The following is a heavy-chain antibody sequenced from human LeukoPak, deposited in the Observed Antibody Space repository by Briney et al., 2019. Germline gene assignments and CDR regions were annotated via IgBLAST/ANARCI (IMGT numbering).Heavy chain of an antibody. Sequence: GGSLRLSCAASGFIFSSYWMHWVRQVPGKGLEWVSTLSDSGASTYYADSVKGRFTISRDNSRNTMYLQMDSLRADDTGVYFCARTPNRDGYSHIDFWGQGALVTVSS. V-gene: IGHV3-23*01. J-gene: IGHJ4*02. CDR2: LSDSGAST. CDR1: GFIFSSYW. D-gene: IGHD5-24*01. CDR3: ARTPNRDGYSHIDF.